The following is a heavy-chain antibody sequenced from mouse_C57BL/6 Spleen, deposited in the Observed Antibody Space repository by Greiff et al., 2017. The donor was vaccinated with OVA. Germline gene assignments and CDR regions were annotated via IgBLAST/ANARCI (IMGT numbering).Heavy chain of an antibody. CDR3: TRRGKITTVVQDFDY. CDR1: GYTFTDYE. D-gene: IGHD1-1*01. J-gene: IGHJ2*01. Sequence: QVQLQQSGAELVRPGASVTLSCKASGYTFTDYEMHWVKQTPVHGLAWIGAIDPETGGTAYNQKFQGKAILTADKSSSPAYMELRSLTSEDSAVYYCTRRGKITTVVQDFDYWGQGTTLTVSS. V-gene: IGHV1-15*01. CDR2: IDPETGGT.